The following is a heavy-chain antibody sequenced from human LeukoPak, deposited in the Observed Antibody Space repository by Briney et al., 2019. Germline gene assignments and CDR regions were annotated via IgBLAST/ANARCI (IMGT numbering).Heavy chain of an antibody. CDR2: IYHSGST. CDR3: ARRYCSGGSCYSDYYYMDV. V-gene: IGHV4-38-2*01. J-gene: IGHJ6*03. D-gene: IGHD2-15*01. CDR1: GYSISSGYY. Sequence: SETLSLTCAVSGYSISSGYYWGWIRQPPGKGLEWIGSIYHSGSTYYNPSLKSRVTISVDTSKNQFSLKLSSVTAADTAVYYCARRYCSGGSCYSDYYYMDVWGKGTTVTVSS.